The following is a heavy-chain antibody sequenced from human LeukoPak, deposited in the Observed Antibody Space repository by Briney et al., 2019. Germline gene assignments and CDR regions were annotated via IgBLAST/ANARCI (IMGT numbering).Heavy chain of an antibody. J-gene: IGHJ3*02. CDR3: ARKGNAFDI. CDR2: INGDGSTT. D-gene: IGHD3-10*01. V-gene: IGHV3-74*01. Sequence: GGSLRLSCAASGFTFSNNWMHWVRQAPGKGLVWVSRINGDGSTTNYADSVKGRFTISRDNAKNTLYLQMNSLRAEDTAVYYCARKGNAFDIWGQGTIVTVSS. CDR1: GFTFSNNW.